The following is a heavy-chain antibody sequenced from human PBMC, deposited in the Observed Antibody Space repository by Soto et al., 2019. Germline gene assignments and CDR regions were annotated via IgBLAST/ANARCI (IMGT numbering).Heavy chain of an antibody. CDR3: AHTPRGHHDYGDQVFDY. J-gene: IGHJ4*02. V-gene: IGHV2-5*02. Sequence: QITLTESGPTLVKPTQTLTLTCTFSVFSLSTSGVGVGWIRQPPGTALEWLALIYWDDDKRYSPSLKSRLTITKDTSKNQVVLTMTNMDPVDTATYYCAHTPRGHHDYGDQVFDYWGQGNLFTVSS. CDR1: VFSLSTSGVG. CDR2: IYWDDDK. D-gene: IGHD4-17*01.